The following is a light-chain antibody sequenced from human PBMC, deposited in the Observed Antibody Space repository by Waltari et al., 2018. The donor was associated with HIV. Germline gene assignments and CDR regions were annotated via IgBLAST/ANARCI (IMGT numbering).Light chain of an antibody. Sequence: DIQMTQSPSYLSASVVDRVTITCRASQSIISYLNWYQQKPGKAPKLLLYASSSLQSGVPSRFSGSGSGTDVTLTISSLQPEDFATYNCQQSYSTPRTFGQGTKVEIK. CDR1: QSIISY. CDR2: ASS. CDR3: QQSYSTPRT. V-gene: IGKV1-39*01. J-gene: IGKJ1*01.